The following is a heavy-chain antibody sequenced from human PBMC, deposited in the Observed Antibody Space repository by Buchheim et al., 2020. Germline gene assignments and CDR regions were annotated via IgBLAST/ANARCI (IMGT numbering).Heavy chain of an antibody. J-gene: IGHJ4*02. CDR2: ISWNSDKI. CDR1: GFNFDDYA. D-gene: IGHD3-9*01. Sequence: EVRLVESGGGLVQPGRSLRLSCEASGFTSGFNFDDYAMHWVRRLPGKGLEWVSGISWNSDKILYAESVKGRFTISRENAKNSLYLQMSSLRPDDTAFYYCAKGLGALVATSIDSWGQGT. CDR3: AKGLGALVATSIDS. V-gene: IGHV3-9*01.